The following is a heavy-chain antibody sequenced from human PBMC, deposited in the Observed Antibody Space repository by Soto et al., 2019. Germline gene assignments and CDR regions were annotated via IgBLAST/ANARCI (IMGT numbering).Heavy chain of an antibody. Sequence: TWSVSGGNSISLGDCCTWKRQHPGQGLEYIGYIYYSGNTHYNPSLKGRVTLSVDTSKDQFSLELNSVTAADTVLYFCARGHYDHAVLDIRGQGTMVTGSS. D-gene: IGHD3-22*01. J-gene: IGHJ3*02. CDR3: ARGHYDHAVLDI. CDR1: GGNSISLGDC. CDR2: IYYSGNT. V-gene: IGHV4-31*02.